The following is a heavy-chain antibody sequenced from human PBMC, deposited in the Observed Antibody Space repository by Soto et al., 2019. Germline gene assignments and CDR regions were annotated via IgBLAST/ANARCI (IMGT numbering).Heavy chain of an antibody. J-gene: IGHJ4*02. Sequence: QVQLQESGPGLVKPSQTLSLTCSVSGVSVNSSDYYWSWIRQPPGKGLGWIGYIYYSGSTYYNPSLRSRVTISVDTSNNQFSLKLSSVTAADTAVYHCAREAYGDYGGIDDWGQGTLVTVSS. CDR2: IYYSGST. V-gene: IGHV4-30-4*01. CDR3: AREAYGDYGGIDD. D-gene: IGHD4-17*01. CDR1: GVSVNSSDYY.